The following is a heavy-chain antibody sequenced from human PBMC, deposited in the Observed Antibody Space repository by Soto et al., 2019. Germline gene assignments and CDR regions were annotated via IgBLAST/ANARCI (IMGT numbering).Heavy chain of an antibody. CDR1: GFTFSSYA. CDR2: ISGSGGST. D-gene: IGHD3-3*01. CDR3: ANGHGYYSNFDY. V-gene: IGHV3-23*01. Sequence: GGSLRLSCAASGFTFSSYAMSWVRQAPGKGLEWVSAISGSGGSTYYTDSVKGRFTISRDNSKNTLYLQMNSLRAEDTAVYYCANGHGYYSNFDYWGQGTLVTVSS. J-gene: IGHJ4*02.